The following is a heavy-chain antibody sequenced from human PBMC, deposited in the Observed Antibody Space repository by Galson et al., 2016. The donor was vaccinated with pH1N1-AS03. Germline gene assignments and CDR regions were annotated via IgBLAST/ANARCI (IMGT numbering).Heavy chain of an antibody. CDR1: GFTFTDFA. Sequence: SLRLSCATSGFTFTDFAVSWVRQAPGRGLEWVSATSSSGGSTYYAESVKGRFTISRDYSKNTVDLQMNSLRAEDTAVYYCAKDRNDYRPHYFSGSDVWGQGTTVIVSS. CDR2: TSSSGGST. V-gene: IGHV3-23*01. J-gene: IGHJ6*02. CDR3: AKDRNDYRPHYFSGSDV. D-gene: IGHD1-1*01.